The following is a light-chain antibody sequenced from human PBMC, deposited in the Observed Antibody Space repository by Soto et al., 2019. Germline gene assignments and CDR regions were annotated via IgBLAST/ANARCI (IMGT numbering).Light chain of an antibody. V-gene: IGKV3-15*01. Sequence: EIVMTQSPASLSVPPGERATLSCRASQSVSTNFAWYLQKPGQAPRLLIYGASTRATAVPARFTASGSGTEFTRSIRSLQSDDLGVYYCQPSDTWPRTFGQGTTVQIK. CDR3: QPSDTWPRT. CDR1: QSVSTN. J-gene: IGKJ1*01. CDR2: GAS.